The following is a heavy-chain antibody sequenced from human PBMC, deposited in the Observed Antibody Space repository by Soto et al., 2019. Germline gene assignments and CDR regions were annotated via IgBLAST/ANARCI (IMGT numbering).Heavy chain of an antibody. Sequence: ASVKVSCTASGYTFTSYGISWVRQAPGQGLDWMGWISAYNGNTNYAQKVQGRVTMTTDTSTSTAYMELRSLRSDDTAVYYCARIAMVRGIITKYNWFDPWGQGTLVTVSS. D-gene: IGHD3-10*01. CDR1: GYTFTSYG. V-gene: IGHV1-18*01. J-gene: IGHJ5*02. CDR2: ISAYNGNT. CDR3: ARIAMVRGIITKYNWFDP.